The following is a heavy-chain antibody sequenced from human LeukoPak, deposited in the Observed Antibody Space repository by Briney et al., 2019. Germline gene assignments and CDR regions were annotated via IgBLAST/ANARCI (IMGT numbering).Heavy chain of an antibody. D-gene: IGHD6-19*01. J-gene: IGHJ4*02. CDR1: GFTFTTYG. CDR2: IRYDGSNK. CDR3: ASAVVVADNY. Sequence: GGSLRRYCAASGFTFTTYGMHWVRPAPGKGLEWEAFIRYDGSNKYYADSVKGRFTISRDNSKNTLYLQMISLRAEDTAVYYCASAVVVADNYWGQGTLVTVSS. V-gene: IGHV3-30*02.